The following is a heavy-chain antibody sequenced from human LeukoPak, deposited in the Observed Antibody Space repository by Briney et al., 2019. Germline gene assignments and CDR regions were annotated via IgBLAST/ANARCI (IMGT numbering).Heavy chain of an antibody. J-gene: IGHJ4*02. CDR3: ARPRSESGGYYYGH. CDR1: GSTFSGYY. CDR2: VDPTNGAT. V-gene: IGHV1-2*02. D-gene: IGHD3-22*01. Sequence: ASVKVSCKPSGSTFSGYYIHWVGQAPGQGLEWMGGVDPTNGATNYAQKVQGRITMTTDTSSNTAYVELNWLTSDDTAVLYWARPRSESGGYYYGHWGQGTLVTVSS.